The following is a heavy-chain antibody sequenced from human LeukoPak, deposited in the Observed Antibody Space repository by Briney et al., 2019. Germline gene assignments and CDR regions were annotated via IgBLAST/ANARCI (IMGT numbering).Heavy chain of an antibody. D-gene: IGHD4-11*01. V-gene: IGHV1-69*02. CDR3: ARVKAGEDYTGGGFDP. J-gene: IGHJ5*02. Sequence: GASVKVSCKASGGTFSSYTISWVRQAPGQGLEWMGRIIPILGIANYAQKFQGRVTITADKSTSTAYMELSSLRSEDTAVYYCARVKAGEDYTGGGFDPWGQGTLVTVSS. CDR2: IIPILGIA. CDR1: GGTFSSYT.